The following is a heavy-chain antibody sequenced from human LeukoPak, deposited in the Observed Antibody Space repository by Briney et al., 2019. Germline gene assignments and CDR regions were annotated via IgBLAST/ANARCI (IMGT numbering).Heavy chain of an antibody. Sequence: GGSLRLPCLASGFAFSRFDMHCVRQPIGKGLEWVSGIDTAGDTYYPDSVKGRFTISRENVKNSIYLHMNSLRAGDTAVYFCVRADTSGWPDLDYSRQGTLVTVSS. CDR2: IDTAGDT. CDR1: GFAFSRFD. J-gene: IGHJ4*02. V-gene: IGHV3-13*01. D-gene: IGHD6-19*01. CDR3: VRADTSGWPDLDY.